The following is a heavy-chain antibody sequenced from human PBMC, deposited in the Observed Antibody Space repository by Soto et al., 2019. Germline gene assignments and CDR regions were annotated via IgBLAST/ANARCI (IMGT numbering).Heavy chain of an antibody. CDR1: GFTFSSYA. Sequence: EVQLLESGGGLVQPGGSLRLSCAASGFTFSSYAMSWVRQAPGKGLEWVSAISGSGASTYYADSVTGRFTISRHNSKNTLYLHMNSLRAEDTAVYHCAKDLGYSSSAGDYWGQGTLVTVSS. V-gene: IGHV3-23*01. J-gene: IGHJ4*02. D-gene: IGHD6-13*01. CDR2: ISGSGAST. CDR3: AKDLGYSSSAGDY.